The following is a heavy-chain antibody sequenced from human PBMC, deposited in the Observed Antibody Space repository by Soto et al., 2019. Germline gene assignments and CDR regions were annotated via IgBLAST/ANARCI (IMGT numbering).Heavy chain of an antibody. V-gene: IGHV4-59*01. CDR2: ISYTGRP. D-gene: IGHD6-13*01. Sequence: QVPLQESGPGLVKPSETLSLTCTVSGGSISNYYWSWIRQPPGKGLEWIGYISYTGRPNYNPSLESRVTVSVDTSKNQFSLKLSSVTAADTAIYYCARGGTYSDLLIRDRFDPWGQGTLVTVSS. J-gene: IGHJ5*02. CDR3: ARGGTYSDLLIRDRFDP. CDR1: GGSISNYY.